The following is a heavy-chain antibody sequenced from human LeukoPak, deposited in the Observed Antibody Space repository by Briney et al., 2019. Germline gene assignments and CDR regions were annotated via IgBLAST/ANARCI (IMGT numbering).Heavy chain of an antibody. J-gene: IGHJ4*02. CDR3: TYSGSNYPDY. CDR2: INHSGST. V-gene: IGHV4-34*01. Sequence: PSETLSLTCAVYGGSFSGYYWSWIRQPPGKGLEWIGEINHSGSTHYNPSLKSRVTISVDTSKNQFSLKLGSVTAADTAVYYCTYSGSNYPDYWGQGTLVTVSS. D-gene: IGHD1-26*01. CDR1: GGSFSGYY.